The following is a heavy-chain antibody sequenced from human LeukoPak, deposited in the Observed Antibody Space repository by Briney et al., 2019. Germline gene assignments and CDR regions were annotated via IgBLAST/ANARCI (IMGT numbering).Heavy chain of an antibody. D-gene: IGHD2-15*01. CDR1: GFAFSSYS. CDR3: ARPRTQGYCSGGSCYSAPDY. J-gene: IGHJ4*02. V-gene: IGHV3-21*01. Sequence: PGGSLRLSCAASGFAFSSYSMNWVRQAPGKGLEWISSISSSSYIYYADSVKGRFTISRDNAKNSLYLQMNSLRAEDTAVYYCARPRTQGYCSGGSCYSAPDYWGQGTLVTASS. CDR2: ISSSSYI.